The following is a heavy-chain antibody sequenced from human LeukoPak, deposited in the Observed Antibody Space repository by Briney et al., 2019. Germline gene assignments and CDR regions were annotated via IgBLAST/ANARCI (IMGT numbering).Heavy chain of an antibody. Sequence: SETLSLTCAVYGGSFSGYYWSWIRQPPGKGLEWIGEINHSGSTNYNPSLKSRVTISVDTSKNQFSLKLSSVTAADTAVYYCARGRGYYYYMDVWGKGTTVTVSS. CDR3: ARGRGYYYYMDV. J-gene: IGHJ6*03. CDR2: INHSGST. V-gene: IGHV4-34*01. CDR1: GGSFSGYY.